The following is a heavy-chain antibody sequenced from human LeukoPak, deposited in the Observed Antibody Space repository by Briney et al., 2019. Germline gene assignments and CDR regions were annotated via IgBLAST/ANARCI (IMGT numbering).Heavy chain of an antibody. D-gene: IGHD1-26*01. CDR3: ASGMRVGPNI. J-gene: IGHJ4*02. V-gene: IGHV3-21*05. CDR1: RFYFSTYD. CDR2: ISPDSTEI. Sequence: GGSLRLSCTASRFYFSTYDMNWVRQAPGKGLEWVSYISPDSTEIYYADSVKGRFTISRDNAKNSLYLQMNSLRAEDTAVYYCASGMRVGPNIWGQGTLVTVSS.